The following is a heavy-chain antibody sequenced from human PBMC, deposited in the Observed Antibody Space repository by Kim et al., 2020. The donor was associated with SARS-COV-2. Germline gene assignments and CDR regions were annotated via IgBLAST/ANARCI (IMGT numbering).Heavy chain of an antibody. Sequence: SQTLSLTCAISGDSVSSNSAAWNWIRQSPSRGLEWLGRTYYRSKWYNDYAVSVKSRITINPDTSKNQFSLQLNSVTPEDTAVYYCAREKKKGILVPFLYFDYWGQGTLVTVSS. CDR1: GDSVSSNSAA. V-gene: IGHV6-1*01. D-gene: IGHD3-10*01. J-gene: IGHJ4*02. CDR2: TYYRSKWYN. CDR3: AREKKKGILVPFLYFDY.